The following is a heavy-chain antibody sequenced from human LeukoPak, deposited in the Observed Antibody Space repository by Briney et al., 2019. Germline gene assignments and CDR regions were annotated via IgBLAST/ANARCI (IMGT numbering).Heavy chain of an antibody. CDR1: GFTFSYYS. CDR2: SNADGTI. Sequence: GGSLRLSCAASGFTFSYYSMNWVRQAPGKGLEWISYSNADGTISYADSVKGQFTISRDNAENSLYLQMNSLRDEDTAVYFCVRDRDYAFDFWGQGTMVTVSS. V-gene: IGHV3-48*02. CDR3: VRDRDYAFDF. J-gene: IGHJ3*01.